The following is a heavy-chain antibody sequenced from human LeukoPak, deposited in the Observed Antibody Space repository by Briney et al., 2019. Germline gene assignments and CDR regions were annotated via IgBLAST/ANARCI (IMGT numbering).Heavy chain of an antibody. J-gene: IGHJ6*03. V-gene: IGHV3-72*01. CDR2: TRNKANSYTT. Sequence: GGSLRLSCAASGFTFSDHYMDWVRQAPGKGLEWVGRTRNKANSYTTEYAASVKGRFTISRDDSKNSLYLQMNSLTTEDTAVYYCARVGPPGYCSGGSCTYYYYYYYMDVWGKGTTVTVSS. CDR1: GFTFSDHY. CDR3: ARVGPPGYCSGGSCTYYYYYYYMDV. D-gene: IGHD2-15*01.